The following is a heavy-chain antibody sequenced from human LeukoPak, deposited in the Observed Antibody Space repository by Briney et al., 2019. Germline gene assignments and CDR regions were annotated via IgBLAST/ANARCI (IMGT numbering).Heavy chain of an antibody. V-gene: IGHV3-48*03. CDR2: ITSSGSTI. J-gene: IGHJ4*02. CDR1: GLTFSSYE. D-gene: IGHD6-19*01. Sequence: GGSLRLSCVASGLTFSSYEMNWVRQAPGKGLEWVSYITSSGSTIYYADPVKGRFTISRDNAKNSLYLQMNNLRAEDTAVYYCTVAYFDYWGQGTLVTVSS. CDR3: TVAYFDY.